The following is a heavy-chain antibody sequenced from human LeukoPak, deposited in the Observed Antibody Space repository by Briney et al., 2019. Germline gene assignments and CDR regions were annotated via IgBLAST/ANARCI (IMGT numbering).Heavy chain of an antibody. CDR3: ARGGPYDILTGWAEYFQH. J-gene: IGHJ1*01. D-gene: IGHD3-9*01. CDR2: IYISGSP. CDR1: GAFNRSGSLH. V-gene: IGHV4-61*02. Sequence: PSETLSLTCTVSGAFNRSGSLHWSWIPQPTGKGLEWIGRIYISGSPKYNPSLKSRVTISVDTSKNQFYLRLSSVTAAETAVYYCARGGPYDILTGWAEYFQHWGQGTLVTVSS.